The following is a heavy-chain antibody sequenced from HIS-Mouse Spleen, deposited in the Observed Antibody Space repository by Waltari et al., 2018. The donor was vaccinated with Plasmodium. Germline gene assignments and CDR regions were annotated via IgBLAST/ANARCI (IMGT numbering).Heavy chain of an antibody. V-gene: IGHV4-34*01. CDR3: ARVIPLGIPRFDY. Sequence: QVQLQQWGAGLLKPSETLSLTCAVYGGSFSGYYWSWIRQPPGKGLEWIGEINHSGRTNDTPSLKSRVTISVDTSKNQFSLKRGSVTAADTAVYYCARVIPLGIPRFDYWGQGTLVTVSS. J-gene: IGHJ4*02. D-gene: IGHD7-27*01. CDR2: INHSGRT. CDR1: GGSFSGYY.